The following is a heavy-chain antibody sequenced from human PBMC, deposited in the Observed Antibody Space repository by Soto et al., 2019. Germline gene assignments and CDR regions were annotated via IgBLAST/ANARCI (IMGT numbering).Heavy chain of an antibody. CDR1: GYTFTGYY. V-gene: IGHV1-2*02. J-gene: IGHJ6*02. D-gene: IGHD2-15*01. CDR3: ARVRVDYYYGMDV. CDR2: INPNSGGT. Sequence: ASVKVSCKASGYTFTGYYMHWVRQAPGQGLEWMGWINPNSGGTNYAQKFQGRVTMTRDTSISTAYMELSRLRSDDTAVYYCARVRVDYYYGMDVWGQGTTVTVS.